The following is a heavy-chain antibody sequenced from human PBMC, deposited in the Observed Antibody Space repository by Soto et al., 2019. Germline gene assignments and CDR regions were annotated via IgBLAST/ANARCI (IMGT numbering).Heavy chain of an antibody. D-gene: IGHD3-22*01. V-gene: IGHV3-23*01. Sequence: GGSLRLSCAASGFTFSSYAMSWVRQAPGKGLEWVSAISGSGGSTYYADSVKGRFTISRDNSKNTLYLQMNSLRAEDTAVYYCAKFGGIPYYDSSGYPSSGYWGQGTLVT. CDR1: GFTFSSYA. CDR3: AKFGGIPYYDSSGYPSSGY. J-gene: IGHJ4*02. CDR2: ISGSGGST.